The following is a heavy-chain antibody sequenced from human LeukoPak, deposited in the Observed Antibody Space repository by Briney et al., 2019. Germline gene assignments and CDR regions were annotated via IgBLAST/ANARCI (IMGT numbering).Heavy chain of an antibody. J-gene: IGHJ3*02. V-gene: IGHV3-21*01. CDR1: GFTLSSYS. CDR2: ISSSSSYR. D-gene: IGHD2-21*01. CDR3: ATSMAQDVDAFHI. Sequence: GGSLRLSCAASGFTLSSYSMNWVRQAPGKGLEWVSSISSSSSYRYYADSVKGRFTISRDNAKNSLYLQMNSLRAEDTAMFYCATSMAQDVDAFHIWGQGTMVTVSS.